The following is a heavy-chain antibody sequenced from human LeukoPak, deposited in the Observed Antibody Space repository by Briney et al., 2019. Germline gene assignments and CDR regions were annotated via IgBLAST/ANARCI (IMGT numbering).Heavy chain of an antibody. CDR1: GYTFTSYD. V-gene: IGHV1-8*02. CDR2: MNPNGGNT. D-gene: IGHD2-15*01. J-gene: IGHJ3*02. Sequence: ASVKVSCKASGYTFTSYDINWVRQATGQGLEWMGWMNPNGGNTGYAQKFQGRVTMTRNTSISTAYMELSSLRSEDTAVYYCARVRYCSGGSCYAFVAFDIWGQGTMVTVSS. CDR3: ARVRYCSGGSCYAFVAFDI.